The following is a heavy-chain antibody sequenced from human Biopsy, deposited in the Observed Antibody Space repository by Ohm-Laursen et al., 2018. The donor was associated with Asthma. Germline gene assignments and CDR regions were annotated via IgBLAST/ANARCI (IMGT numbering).Heavy chain of an antibody. Sequence: TQTLPLTCTVSGFSLRNARMGVTWIRQPPGKALEWLAHLFSNDEKSYTTSLKSRITISKDTAKSQVVLTMSNMDPVDTATYYCARVVNYDFRSGYWFDPWGQGTLVTVSS. CDR2: LFSNDEK. V-gene: IGHV2-26*01. CDR3: ARVVNYDFRSGYWFDP. J-gene: IGHJ5*02. CDR1: GFSLRNARMG. D-gene: IGHD3-3*01.